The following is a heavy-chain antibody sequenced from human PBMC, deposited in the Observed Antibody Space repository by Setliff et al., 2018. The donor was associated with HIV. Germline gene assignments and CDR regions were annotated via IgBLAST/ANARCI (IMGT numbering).Heavy chain of an antibody. V-gene: IGHV4-39*07. J-gene: IGHJ6*02. Sequence: SETLSLTCTVSGASISSSSYYWGWIRQPPGKGLEWIGSVYYSGSTYYNPSLKSRVTISVDTSKNQFSVKLSSVTAADTAVYYCAREIVNDYNFWSGYYYYYYGMDVWGQGTTVTVSS. CDR1: GASISSSSYY. CDR2: VYYSGST. D-gene: IGHD3-3*01. CDR3: AREIVNDYNFWSGYYYYYYGMDV.